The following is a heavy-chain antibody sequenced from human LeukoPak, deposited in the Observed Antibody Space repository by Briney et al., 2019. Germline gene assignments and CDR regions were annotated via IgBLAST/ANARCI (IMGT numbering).Heavy chain of an antibody. CDR2: ISYDGNNK. CDR3: AKELDGYNDH. D-gene: IGHD5-24*01. J-gene: IGHJ5*02. Sequence: GRSLRLSCAASGFTFSSYAMHWVRQAPGKGLEWVAFISYDGNNKYSADSVKGRFTISRDNSKNTLYLQMNSLRPEDTAVYFCAKELDGYNDHWGQGTLVTVSS. V-gene: IGHV3-30-3*02. CDR1: GFTFSSYA.